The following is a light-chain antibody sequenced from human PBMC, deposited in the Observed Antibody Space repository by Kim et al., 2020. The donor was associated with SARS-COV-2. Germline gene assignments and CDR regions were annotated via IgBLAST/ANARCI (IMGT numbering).Light chain of an antibody. J-gene: IGKJ4*01. Sequence: DIQLTHSPSTLPASVGDRVTITCRASQNIKNWLAWYQLKPGRAPHLLIFGASTLQEGVPSRFSGSGSGTEFSLTINSLQPDDFAIYYCQQDHSYPVTFGGGTKVDIK. V-gene: IGKV1-5*03. CDR2: GAS. CDR3: QQDHSYPVT. CDR1: QNIKNW.